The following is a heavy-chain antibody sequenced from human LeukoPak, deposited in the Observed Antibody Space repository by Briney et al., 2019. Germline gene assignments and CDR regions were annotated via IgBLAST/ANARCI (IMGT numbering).Heavy chain of an antibody. CDR3: ARDLLGGYDFWSGGDYMDV. V-gene: IGHV3-21*01. D-gene: IGHD3-3*01. CDR2: ISSSSSYI. Sequence: GGSLRLSCAASGFTFSSYSMNWVRQAPGKGLEWVSSISSSSSYIYYADSVKGRFTISRDNAKNSLYLQMNSLRAEDTAVYYCARDLLGGYDFWSGGDYMDVWGKGTTVTVPS. J-gene: IGHJ6*03. CDR1: GFTFSSYS.